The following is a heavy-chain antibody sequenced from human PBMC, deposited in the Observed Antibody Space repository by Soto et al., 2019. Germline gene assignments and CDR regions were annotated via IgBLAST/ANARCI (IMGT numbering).Heavy chain of an antibody. D-gene: IGHD3-22*01. V-gene: IGHV4-30-4*01. CDR3: DRELEGYDSSGLNWFDP. CDR2: IYYSGST. J-gene: IGHJ5*02. CDR1: GGSISSGDYY. Sequence: SSETLSLTCTVSGGSISSGDYYWSWIRQPPGKGLEWIGYIYYSGSTYYNPSLKSRVTISVDTSKNQFSLKLSSVTAADTAVYYCDRELEGYDSSGLNWFDPWGQGTLGTVSS.